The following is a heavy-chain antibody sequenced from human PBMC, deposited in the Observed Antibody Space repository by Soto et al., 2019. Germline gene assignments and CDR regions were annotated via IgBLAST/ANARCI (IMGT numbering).Heavy chain of an antibody. CDR3: ARGPSGDKVDY. J-gene: IGHJ4*02. D-gene: IGHD7-27*01. Sequence: QVQLQESGPGLVKPSQTLSLTCTVSGGSISSYDSCWSWIRQSPDRGLEWIGHIYDGGTTYNNPSLKGRIPISVDTAKTQFSLKLNSVRAADTAVYYCARGPSGDKVDYWGQGILVTVSS. V-gene: IGHV4-30-4*01. CDR1: GGSISSYDSC. CDR2: IYDGGTT.